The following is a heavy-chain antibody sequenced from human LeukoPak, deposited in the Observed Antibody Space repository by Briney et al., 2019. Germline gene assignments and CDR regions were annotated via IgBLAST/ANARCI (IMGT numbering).Heavy chain of an antibody. CDR1: GYMFTGHY. V-gene: IGHV1-24*01. D-gene: IGHD6-19*01. J-gene: IGHJ4*02. CDR3: ARSSRAWYRSFDY. CDR2: FDPEDGET. Sequence: ASVKVSCKASGYMFTGHYMHWVRQAPGKGLEWMGGFDPEDGETIYAQKFQGRVTMTEDTSTDTAYMELSSLRSEDTAVYYCARSSRAWYRSFDYWGQGTLVTVSS.